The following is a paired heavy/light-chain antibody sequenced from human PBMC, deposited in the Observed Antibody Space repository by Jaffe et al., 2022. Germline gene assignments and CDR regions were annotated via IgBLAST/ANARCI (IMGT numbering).Light chain of an antibody. Sequence: DIVLTQSPDSLAVSLGERATITCKSSQSVFYSANSKNYLAWYQQKPGQPPKLLINWASIRESGVPDRFSGSGSETVFTLTISSLQAEDVAVYFCQQYYTTPLVTFGGGTKVEIK. V-gene: IGKV4-1*01. J-gene: IGKJ4*01. CDR1: QSVFYSANSKNY. CDR2: WAS. CDR3: QQYYTTPLVT.
Heavy chain of an antibody. Sequence: QVQLQESGPGLVKPSETLSLTCAVSGGSISSSNWWSWIRQRPGKSLEWIGEIYHSGSLNYNPSLKSRVTMSVDKSKNHFSLNLRSVTAADTAMYYCARRPEFGELPTWGQGTPVTVSS. J-gene: IGHJ5*02. CDR1: GGSISSSNW. V-gene: IGHV4-4*02. CDR3: ARRPEFGELPT. CDR2: IYHSGSL. D-gene: IGHD3-10*01.